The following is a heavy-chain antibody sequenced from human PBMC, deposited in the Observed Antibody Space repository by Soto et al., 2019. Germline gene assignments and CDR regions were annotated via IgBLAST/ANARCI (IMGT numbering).Heavy chain of an antibody. CDR3: ASLKGHYYYYGMDV. Sequence: SVKVSCQASGGTFSSYAISWVRQAPGQGLEWMGGIIPIFGTANYAQKFQGRVTITADESTSTAYMELSSLRPEDTAVYYCASLKGHYYYYGMDVWGQGTTVTVSS. CDR2: IIPIFGTA. CDR1: GGTFSSYA. V-gene: IGHV1-69*13. J-gene: IGHJ6*02.